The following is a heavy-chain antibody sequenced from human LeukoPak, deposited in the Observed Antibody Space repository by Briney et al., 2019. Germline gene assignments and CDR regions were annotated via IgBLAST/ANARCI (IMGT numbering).Heavy chain of an antibody. Sequence: GGSLRLSCAASGFTFSSYGMHWVRQAPGKGLEWVAVISYDGSNKYYADSVKGRFTISRDNSKNTLYLQMNSLRAEDTAVYYCADLWFGEPTFDYWGQGTLVTVSS. CDR1: GFTFSSYG. V-gene: IGHV3-30*03. J-gene: IGHJ4*02. D-gene: IGHD3-10*01. CDR2: ISYDGSNK. CDR3: ADLWFGEPTFDY.